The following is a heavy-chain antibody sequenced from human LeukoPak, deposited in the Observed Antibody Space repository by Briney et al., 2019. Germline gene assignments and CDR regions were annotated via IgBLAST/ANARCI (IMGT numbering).Heavy chain of an antibody. CDR2: ISSSSSYI. V-gene: IGHV3-21*01. CDR1: GFTFSSYS. D-gene: IGHD6-13*01. J-gene: IGHJ4*02. Sequence: GGSLRLSCAASGFTFSSYSMNWVRQAPGKGLEWVSSISSSSSYIYYADSVKGRFTISRDNAKNSLYLQMNSLRAEDTAVCYCARAQQAAGPNFDYWGQGTLVTVSS. CDR3: ARAQQAAGPNFDY.